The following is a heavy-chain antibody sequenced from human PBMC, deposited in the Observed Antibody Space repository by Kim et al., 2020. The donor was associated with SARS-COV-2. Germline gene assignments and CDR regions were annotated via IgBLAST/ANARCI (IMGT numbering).Heavy chain of an antibody. D-gene: IGHD1-26*01. CDR2: ISAYNGNT. CDR1: GYTFTSYG. Sequence: ASVKVSCKASGYTFTSYGISWVRQAPGQGLEWMGWISAYNGNTNYAQKLQGRVTMTTDTSTSTAYMELRSLRSDDTAVYYCARARELLALECAFDIWGQGTMVTVSS. J-gene: IGHJ3*02. CDR3: ARARELLALECAFDI. V-gene: IGHV1-18*01.